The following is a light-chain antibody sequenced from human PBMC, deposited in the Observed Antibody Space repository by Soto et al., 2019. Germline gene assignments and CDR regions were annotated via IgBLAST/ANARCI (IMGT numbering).Light chain of an antibody. CDR3: QQYGSSIT. CDR2: GAS. CDR1: QSVSRSY. Sequence: EIVLTQSPGTLYLSPWERATVSCRASQSVSRSYLAWYQQKPGQAPRFRIYGASSRATGIPDRLSGSGSGTDFTLTINRLEPEDSAVYYCQQYGSSITFGQGTRLEIK. J-gene: IGKJ5*01. V-gene: IGKV3-20*01.